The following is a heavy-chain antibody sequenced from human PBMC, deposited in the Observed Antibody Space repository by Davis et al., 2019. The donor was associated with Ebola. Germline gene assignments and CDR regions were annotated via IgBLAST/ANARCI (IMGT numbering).Heavy chain of an antibody. Sequence: ASVKVSCKASGYTFTCYYMHWVRQAPGQGLEWMGWINPNSGGTNYAQKFQGWVTMTRDTSISTAYMELSRLRSDDTAVYYCARDQQLRDYYYYGMDVWGQGTTVTVSS. J-gene: IGHJ6*02. CDR2: INPNSGGT. V-gene: IGHV1-2*04. CDR3: ARDQQLRDYYYYGMDV. D-gene: IGHD2-2*01. CDR1: GYTFTCYY.